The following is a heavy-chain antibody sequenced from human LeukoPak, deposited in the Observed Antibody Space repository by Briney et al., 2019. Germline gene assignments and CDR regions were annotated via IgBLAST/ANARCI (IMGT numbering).Heavy chain of an antibody. D-gene: IGHD2-2*01. CDR1: GYTLTELS. J-gene: IGHJ4*02. Sequence: ASVTVSCKVSGYTLTELSMHWVRQAPGKGLEWMGGFDPEDGETIYAQKFQGRVTMTEDTSTDTAYMELSSLRSEDTAVYYCATDPRGYCSSTSCAHYWRQGTLVTVSS. CDR2: FDPEDGET. V-gene: IGHV1-24*01. CDR3: ATDPRGYCSSTSCAHY.